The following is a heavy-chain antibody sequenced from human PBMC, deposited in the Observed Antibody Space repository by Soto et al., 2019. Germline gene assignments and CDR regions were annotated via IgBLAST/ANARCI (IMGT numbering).Heavy chain of an antibody. CDR2: IYYSGST. V-gene: IGHV4-30-4*01. CDR1: GGSISSGDYH. CDR3: ARVRGAAGWFDP. Sequence: QVQLQESGPGLEKPSQTLSLTCTVSGGSISSGDYHWSWIRQPPGKGLEWIGYIYYSGSTYYNPSLKSRVTISVDMSKKQFSLKLTSVTAADTAVYYCARVRGAAGWFDPWGQGTLVTVSS. J-gene: IGHJ5*02.